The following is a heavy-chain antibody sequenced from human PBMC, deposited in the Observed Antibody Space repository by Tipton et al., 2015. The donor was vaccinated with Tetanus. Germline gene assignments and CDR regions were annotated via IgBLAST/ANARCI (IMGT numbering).Heavy chain of an antibody. J-gene: IGHJ5*02. V-gene: IGHV1-69*19. CDR2: IFPVFGSA. CDR1: GGNIRNYA. Sequence: QLVQSGAEVKQPGSSVKDSCKASGGNIRNYAINWIRQTTGHRLERMGGIFPVFGSANYSQRFQGGVTSTADVSTSAAYMELSSLGSGDMAVYYFARSGDDFWCSYFRANWCDPWGPGTLVTVSS. CDR3: ARSGDDFWCSYFRANWCDP. D-gene: IGHD3-3*01.